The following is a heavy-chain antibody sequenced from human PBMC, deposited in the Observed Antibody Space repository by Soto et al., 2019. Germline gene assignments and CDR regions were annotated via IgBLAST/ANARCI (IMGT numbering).Heavy chain of an antibody. CDR2: ISSSSSTI. J-gene: IGHJ4*02. CDR3: ARDRPIQLWPYYFDY. Sequence: EVQLVESGGGLVQPGGSLRLSCAASGFTFSSYSMNWVRQAPGKGLEWVSYISSSSSTIYYADSVKGRFTISRDNAKNSLYLQMNSLRAEDTAVYYCARDRPIQLWPYYFDYWGQGTLVTVSS. CDR1: GFTFSSYS. V-gene: IGHV3-48*01. D-gene: IGHD5-18*01.